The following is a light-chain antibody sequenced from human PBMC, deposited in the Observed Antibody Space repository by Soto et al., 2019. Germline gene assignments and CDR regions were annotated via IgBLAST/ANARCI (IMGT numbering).Light chain of an antibody. Sequence: DIPLTQSQSSLSGSLPERIHIXCRASQSISIYLNWYQLKPGKAPNLLMYGASYLKSGVPTRFSGSGSGTDFTLTISSLQPEDFAIYYCQQTYTTPEITFGQGTRLEIK. J-gene: IGKJ5*01. CDR3: QQTYTTPEIT. CDR2: GAS. CDR1: QSISIY. V-gene: IGKV1-39*01.